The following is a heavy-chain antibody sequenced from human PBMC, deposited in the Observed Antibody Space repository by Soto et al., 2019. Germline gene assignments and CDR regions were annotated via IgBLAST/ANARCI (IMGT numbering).Heavy chain of an antibody. CDR1: GYTFTSYG. CDR2: ISAYNGNT. V-gene: IGHV1-18*01. J-gene: IGHJ6*02. Sequence: ASVKVSCKASGYTFTSYGISWVRQALGQGLEWMGWISAYNGNTNYAQKLQGRVTMTTDTSTSTAYMELRSLRSDDTAAYYCARDLSWPIHYCGMDVWGQGTTVTAP. CDR3: ARDLSWPIHYCGMDV. D-gene: IGHD2-15*01.